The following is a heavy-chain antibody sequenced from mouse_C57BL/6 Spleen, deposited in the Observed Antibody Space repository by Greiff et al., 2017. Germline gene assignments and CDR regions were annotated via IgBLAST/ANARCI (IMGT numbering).Heavy chain of an antibody. J-gene: IGHJ1*03. V-gene: IGHV5-6*02. CDR1: GFTFSSYG. CDR2: ISSGGSYT. D-gene: IGHD4-1*01. Sequence: EVMLVESGGDLVKPGGSLKLSCAASGFTFSSYGMSWVRQTPDKRLEWVATISSGGSYTYYPDSVKGRFTISRDNAKNTLYLQMSSLKSEDTAMYYCARRVTGNWYFDVWGTGTTVTVSS. CDR3: ARRVTGNWYFDV.